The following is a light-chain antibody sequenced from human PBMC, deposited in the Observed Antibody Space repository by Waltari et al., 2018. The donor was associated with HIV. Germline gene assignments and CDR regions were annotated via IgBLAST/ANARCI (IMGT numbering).Light chain of an antibody. CDR1: SLDVGGYNY. Sequence: QSALTQPASVSGSRGQSITISCTGTSLDVGGYNYASWYQQHPGKAPKPLIYDSTNRPSGVSSRFSGSKSGNTASLAISGLQAGDEADYYCSSYTTGTTLVIFGGGTKLTVL. CDR3: SSYTTGTTLVI. V-gene: IGLV2-14*03. J-gene: IGLJ2*01. CDR2: DST.